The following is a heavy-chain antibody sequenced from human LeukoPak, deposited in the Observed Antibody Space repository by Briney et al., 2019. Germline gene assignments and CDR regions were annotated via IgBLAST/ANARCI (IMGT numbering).Heavy chain of an antibody. CDR1: GFTISNAW. CDR2: IKSKTDGGTT. J-gene: IGHJ4*02. V-gene: IGHV3-15*01. Sequence: PGGSLRLSCAASGFTISNAWMSWVRQAPGKGLEWVGRIKSKTDGGTTDYAAPVKGRFTISRDDSKNTLYLQMNSLKTEDTAVYYCTTDSQNYYDSSGYYYGWGQGTLVTVSS. D-gene: IGHD3-22*01. CDR3: TTDSQNYYDSSGYYYG.